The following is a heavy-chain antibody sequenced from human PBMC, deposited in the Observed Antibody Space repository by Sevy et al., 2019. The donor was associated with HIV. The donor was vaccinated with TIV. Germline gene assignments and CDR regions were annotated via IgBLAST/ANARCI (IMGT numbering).Heavy chain of an antibody. Sequence: SETLSLICTVSGGSISSYYWSWIRQPPGKGLEWIGYIYYSGSTNYNPSLKSRVTISVDTSKNQFSLKLSSVTAADTAVYYCARVVGYSYGYNWFDPWGQGTLVTVSS. D-gene: IGHD5-18*01. CDR3: ARVVGYSYGYNWFDP. V-gene: IGHV4-59*01. CDR1: GGSISSYY. CDR2: IYYSGST. J-gene: IGHJ5*02.